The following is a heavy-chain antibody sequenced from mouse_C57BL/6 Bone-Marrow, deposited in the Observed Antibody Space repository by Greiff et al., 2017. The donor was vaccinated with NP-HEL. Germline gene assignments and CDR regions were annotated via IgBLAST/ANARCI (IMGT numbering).Heavy chain of an antibody. Sequence: VQLKQSGGDLVKPGGSLKLSCAASGFTFSSYGMSWVRQTPDKRLEWVATISSGGSYTYYPASVKGRFTISRDNAKNTLYLQMSSLKSEDTAMYYCARQLRYYFDYWGQGTTLTVSS. D-gene: IGHD1-1*01. CDR2: ISSGGSYT. CDR1: GFTFSSYG. V-gene: IGHV5-6*01. CDR3: ARQLRYYFDY. J-gene: IGHJ2*01.